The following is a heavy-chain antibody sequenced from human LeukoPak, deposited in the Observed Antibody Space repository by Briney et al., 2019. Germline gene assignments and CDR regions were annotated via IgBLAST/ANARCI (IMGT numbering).Heavy chain of an antibody. J-gene: IGHJ5*02. Sequence: GGSLRLSCAASGFTFSTYWMTWVRQAPGTGLELLANIKEDGSDKYYVDSVKGRFTISRDNAKNSLYLQMKSLRAEDTAVYYCVYGGSYYVAWGQGTLVTVSS. D-gene: IGHD1-26*01. CDR3: VYGGSYYVA. CDR1: GFTFSTYW. V-gene: IGHV3-7*01. CDR2: IKEDGSDK.